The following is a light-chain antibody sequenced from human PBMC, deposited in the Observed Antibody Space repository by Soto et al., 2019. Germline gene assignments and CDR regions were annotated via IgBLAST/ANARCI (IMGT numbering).Light chain of an antibody. CDR3: QQYNNYWT. CDR1: QTISSW. J-gene: IGKJ1*01. Sequence: DIQKTQSPSTLTGSVGDRVTITCRASQTISSWLAWYQQKPGKAPKLLIYKASTLKSGVPSRFSGSGSATEFTLTISSLQPDDFATYYCQQYNNYWTFGQGTKVGIK. CDR2: KAS. V-gene: IGKV1-5*03.